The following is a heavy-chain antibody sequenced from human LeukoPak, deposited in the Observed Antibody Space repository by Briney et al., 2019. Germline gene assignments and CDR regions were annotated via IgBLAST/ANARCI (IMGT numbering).Heavy chain of an antibody. Sequence: PSETLSLTCTVSGGSISSYYWSWIRQPPGKGLEWIGYIYYSGSTNYNPSLKSRVTISVDTSKNQFSLKLSSVTAADTAVYYCARHGWYYDMDYWGQGTLVTVSS. D-gene: IGHD3-22*01. J-gene: IGHJ4*02. CDR2: IYYSGST. V-gene: IGHV4-59*08. CDR3: ARHGWYYDMDY. CDR1: GGSISSYY.